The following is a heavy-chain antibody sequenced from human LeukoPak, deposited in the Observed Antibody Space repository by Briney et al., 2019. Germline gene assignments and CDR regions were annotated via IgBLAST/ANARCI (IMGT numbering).Heavy chain of an antibody. CDR2: IYYSGST. V-gene: IGHV4-59*01. D-gene: IGHD2/OR15-2a*01. J-gene: IGHJ4*02. CDR1: GGSFSGYY. CDR3: ARGIVHFDY. Sequence: SETLSLTCAVYGGSFSGYYWSWIRQPPGKGLEWIGCIYYSGSTNYNPSLKSRVTISVDTSKNQFSLKLSSVTAADTAVYYCARGIVHFDYWGQGTLVTVSS.